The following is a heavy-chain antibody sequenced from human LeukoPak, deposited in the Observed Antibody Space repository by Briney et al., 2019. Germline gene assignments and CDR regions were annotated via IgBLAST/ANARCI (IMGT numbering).Heavy chain of an antibody. CDR3: ARADDYGGEWFDP. J-gene: IGHJ5*02. CDR1: GYTFTDYY. CDR2: INPNSGGT. V-gene: IGHV1-2*02. D-gene: IGHD4-23*01. Sequence: ASVKVSCKASGYTFTDYYMHWVRQAPGQGLEWMGWINPNSGGTNYAEKFQGRVTVTGETSISTAYMELSSLRSEDTAVYYCARADDYGGEWFDPWGQGTLVTVSS.